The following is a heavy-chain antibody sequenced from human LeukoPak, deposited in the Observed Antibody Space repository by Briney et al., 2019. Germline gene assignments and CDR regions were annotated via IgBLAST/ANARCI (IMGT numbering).Heavy chain of an antibody. CDR1: GGSISSGSYY. Sequence: SQTLSLTCTVSGGSISSGSYYWSWIRQPAGKGLEWIGRIYTSGSTNYSPSLKSRVTISVDTSKNQFSLKLSSVTAADTAVYYCARDLYDFWSGYYLDYWGQGTLVTVSS. CDR3: ARDLYDFWSGYYLDY. CDR2: IYTSGST. D-gene: IGHD3-3*01. V-gene: IGHV4-61*02. J-gene: IGHJ4*02.